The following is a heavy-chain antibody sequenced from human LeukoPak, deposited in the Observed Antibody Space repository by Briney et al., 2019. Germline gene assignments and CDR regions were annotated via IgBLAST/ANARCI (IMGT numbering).Heavy chain of an antibody. D-gene: IGHD1-26*01. J-gene: IGHJ4*02. CDR1: GYTFTSYD. V-gene: IGHV1-8*01. Sequence: ASVKVSCKASGYTFTSYDINWVRQATGQGLEWMGWMNPNSGNTGYAQKFQGRVTMTRDTSTSTVYMELSSLRSEDTAVYYCARDNRLGATYDYWGQGTLVTVSS. CDR3: ARDNRLGATYDY. CDR2: MNPNSGNT.